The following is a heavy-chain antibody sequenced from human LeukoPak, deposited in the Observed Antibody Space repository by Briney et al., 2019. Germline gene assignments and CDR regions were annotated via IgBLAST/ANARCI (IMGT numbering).Heavy chain of an antibody. V-gene: IGHV4-34*01. Sequence: SETLSLTCAVYGGSFSGYYWSWIRQPPGKGLEWIGEINHSGSTNYNPSLKSRVTISVDTSKNQFSLKLSSVTAADTAVYYCARGLGDIVVVPAAIDYFDYWGQGTLVTVSS. CDR3: ARGLGDIVVVPAAIDYFDY. D-gene: IGHD2-2*02. J-gene: IGHJ4*02. CDR1: GGSFSGYY. CDR2: INHSGST.